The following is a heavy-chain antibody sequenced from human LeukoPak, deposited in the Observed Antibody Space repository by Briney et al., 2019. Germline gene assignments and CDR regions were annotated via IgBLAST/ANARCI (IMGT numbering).Heavy chain of an antibody. D-gene: IGHD5-12*01. J-gene: IGHJ4*02. CDR2: ISDRGGGT. V-gene: IGHV3-23*01. CDR1: GFTFSSYA. Sequence: GGSLRLSCAASGFTFSSYAMNWVRQAPGKGLEWVSAISDRGGGTYYADSVKGRFAISRDNSKNTLYLQMNSLRAEDTAVYFCANDPKSVATPGPFDYWGQGTLVTVSS. CDR3: ANDPKSVATPGPFDY.